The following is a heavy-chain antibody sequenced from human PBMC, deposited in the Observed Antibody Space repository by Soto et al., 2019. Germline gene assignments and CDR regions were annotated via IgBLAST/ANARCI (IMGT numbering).Heavy chain of an antibody. V-gene: IGHV1-18*01. Sequence: ASVKVSCKASGYTFTTYDLSWVLQAPGQGLEWMGWISAYNGNTNYAQNLQGRVTMTTDTSTSTAYMELRSLRSDDTAVYYCARVIGYYYHMDVWGQGTTVTVSS. CDR3: ARVIGYYYHMDV. CDR2: ISAYNGNT. CDR1: GYTFTTYD. J-gene: IGHJ6*02. D-gene: IGHD3-22*01.